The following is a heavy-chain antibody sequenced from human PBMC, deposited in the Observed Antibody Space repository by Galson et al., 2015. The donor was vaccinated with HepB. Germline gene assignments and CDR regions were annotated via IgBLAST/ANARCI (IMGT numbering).Heavy chain of an antibody. D-gene: IGHD3-16*01. J-gene: IGHJ4*02. CDR2: INSNGSIT. Sequence: SLRLSCAASGFSFSNYWMHWIRQSPGKGLLWVSRINSNGSITSYADSVKGRFTISRDNAKNTVFLQMNSLRPEDTALYHCVRVGAPRWGQGTLVTLSS. CDR1: GFSFSNYW. CDR3: VRVGAPR. V-gene: IGHV3-74*01.